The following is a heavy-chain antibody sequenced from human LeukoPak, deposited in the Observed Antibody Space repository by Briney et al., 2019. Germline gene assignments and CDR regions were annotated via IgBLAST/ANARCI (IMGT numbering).Heavy chain of an antibody. CDR2: ISSSSSTI. CDR1: GFTFSSYS. J-gene: IGHJ5*02. CDR3: ARDRPYDFWSGYSSPPGAGLSDP. D-gene: IGHD3-3*01. V-gene: IGHV3-48*02. Sequence: AGGSLRLSCAASGFTFSSYSMNWVRQAPGKGLEWVSYISSSSSTIYYADSVKGRFTISRDNAKNSLYLQMNSLRDEDTAVYYCARDRPYDFWSGYSSPPGAGLSDPWGQGTLVTVSS.